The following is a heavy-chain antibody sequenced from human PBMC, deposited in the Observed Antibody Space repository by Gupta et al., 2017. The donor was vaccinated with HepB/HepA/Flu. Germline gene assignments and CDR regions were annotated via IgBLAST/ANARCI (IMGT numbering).Heavy chain of an antibody. D-gene: IGHD3-10*01. CDR3: AKDGSGSYYFFDY. CDR2: ISRTSSTI. CDR1: GFSFSNHG. V-gene: IGHV3-48*02. Sequence: EVQLVESGGGLVQPGGSLRLPLAASGFSFSNHGMNWVRQAPGKGLEWVSYISRTSSTIYYADAVKGRFTISRDNANNSLYLQMNSLRDEDTAVYYCAKDGSGSYYFFDYWGQGTLVAVSS. J-gene: IGHJ4*02.